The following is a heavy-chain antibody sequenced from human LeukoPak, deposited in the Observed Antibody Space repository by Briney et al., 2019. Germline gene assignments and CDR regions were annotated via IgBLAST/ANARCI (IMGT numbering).Heavy chain of an antibody. CDR1: GFTLSTYT. D-gene: IGHD3-10*01. V-gene: IGHV3-48*01. CDR3: ARRHLISGRGMDV. CDR2: ISGSGNPI. Sequence: GGSLRLSCEGSGFTLSTYTMNWVRQAPGKGLEWVSYISGSGNPIYYADSVKGRFTISRDNAKNSLYLQMNSLRAGDTAVYYCARRHLISGRGMDVWGKGTTVTVSS. J-gene: IGHJ6*03.